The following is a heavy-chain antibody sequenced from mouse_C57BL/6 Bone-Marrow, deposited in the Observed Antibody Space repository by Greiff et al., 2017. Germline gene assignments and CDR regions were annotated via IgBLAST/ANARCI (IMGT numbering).Heavy chain of an antibody. J-gene: IGHJ3*01. CDR2: IYPSDSET. CDR1: GYTFTSYW. CDR3: ARGGSSPWFAY. D-gene: IGHD1-1*01. Sequence: QVQLQQPGAELVRPGSSVKLSCKASGYTFTSYWMDWVKQRPGQGLEWIGNIYPSDSETHYNQKFKDKATLTVDKSSSTAYMQLSSLTSEDSAVYYCARGGSSPWFAYWGQGTLVTVSA. V-gene: IGHV1-61*01.